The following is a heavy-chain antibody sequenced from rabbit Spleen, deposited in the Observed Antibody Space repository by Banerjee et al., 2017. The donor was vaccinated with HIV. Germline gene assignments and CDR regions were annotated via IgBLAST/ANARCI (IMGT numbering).Heavy chain of an antibody. Sequence: QEQLEESGGDLVKPEGSLTLTCTASGFSFSSSYWICWVRQAPGKGLEWIACIYTGSSGSTSYATWAKGRFTISKTSSTTVTLQMTSLTAADAATYFCARDTSSSFSSYGMDLWGPGTLVTVS. J-gene: IGHJ6*01. CDR3: ARDTSSSFSSYGMDL. CDR1: GFSFSSSYW. D-gene: IGHD1-1*01. V-gene: IGHV1S45*01. CDR2: IYTGSSGST.